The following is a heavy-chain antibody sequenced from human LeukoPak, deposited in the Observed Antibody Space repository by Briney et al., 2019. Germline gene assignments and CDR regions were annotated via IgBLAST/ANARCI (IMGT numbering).Heavy chain of an antibody. Sequence: GGSLRLSCVASGFIFSHYGMRWVRQAPGKGLEWVAVIWSDGSNRFYAGSVKGRFTISRDTSQNTVFLQMNSLRAEDTAMYYCARDAQRGFDYSNSLKYWGHGILVAVSS. D-gene: IGHD4-11*01. CDR1: GFIFSHYG. CDR3: ARDAQRGFDYSNSLKY. V-gene: IGHV3-33*01. J-gene: IGHJ4*01. CDR2: IWSDGSNR.